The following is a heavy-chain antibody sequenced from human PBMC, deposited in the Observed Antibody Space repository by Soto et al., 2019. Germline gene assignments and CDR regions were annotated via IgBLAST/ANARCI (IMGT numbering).Heavy chain of an antibody. V-gene: IGHV3-23*01. D-gene: IGHD2-8*01. CDR1: GFTFRNNV. J-gene: IGHJ4*02. Sequence: GGSLRLSCAASGFTFRNNVLSWVRQAPGKGLDWVSGITGSGRDTYYADSVRGRFTISRDNSKNMVFLQMNSLRAEDTALYYCAKNGLDNSPSAIDSWGPGTLVTVSS. CDR2: ITGSGRDT. CDR3: AKNGLDNSPSAIDS.